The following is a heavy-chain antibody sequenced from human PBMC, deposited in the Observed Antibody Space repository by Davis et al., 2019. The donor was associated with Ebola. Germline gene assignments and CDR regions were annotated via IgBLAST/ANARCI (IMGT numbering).Heavy chain of an antibody. Sequence: HPQTLSLTCAISGDSGPTNTAAWNWIRQSPSRGLEWLGRTYYSSKQWYHDYAMFVKGRITINPDTSKNQFSLHLTSVTPEDTAVYFCARGFFRDGLDVWGQGTVITVSS. CDR1: GDSGPTNTAA. D-gene: IGHD3-3*01. J-gene: IGHJ3*01. V-gene: IGHV6-1*01. CDR3: ARGFFRDGLDV. CDR2: TYYSSKQWYH.